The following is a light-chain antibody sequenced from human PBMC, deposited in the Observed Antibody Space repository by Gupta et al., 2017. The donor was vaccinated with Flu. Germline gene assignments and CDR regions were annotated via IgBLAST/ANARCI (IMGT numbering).Light chain of an antibody. V-gene: IGKV3-11*01. CDR1: QSASNF. J-gene: IGKJ5*01. Sequence: PAPLSLSPGERSTLSCRASQSASNFLGWYQQKPGQAPRLLIYDATSRATGIPARFSGSGSGTDFTLTISSLEPEDFVVYFCHHRSYCPKTFGQGTQLEIK. CDR3: HHRSYCPKT. CDR2: DAT.